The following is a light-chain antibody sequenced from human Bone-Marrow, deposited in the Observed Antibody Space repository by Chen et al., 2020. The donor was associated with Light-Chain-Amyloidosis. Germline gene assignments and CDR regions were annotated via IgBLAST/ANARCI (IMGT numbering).Light chain of an antibody. V-gene: IGLV3-25*03. CDR2: RDT. CDR3: QSADSSGTYEVI. J-gene: IGLJ2*01. CDR1: DLPRKY. Sequence: SYELTQPPSVSVSPGQTSRITCSGDDLPRKYAYWDQQKPGQAPVLVIHRDTERPSGISERVAGSSSGTTATLTISGVQAEDEADYHCQSADSSGTYEVIFGGGTKLTVL.